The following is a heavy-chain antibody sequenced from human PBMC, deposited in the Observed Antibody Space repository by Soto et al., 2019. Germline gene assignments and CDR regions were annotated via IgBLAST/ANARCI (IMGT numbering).Heavy chain of an antibody. CDR2: ISGSGGST. CDR3: AKGRGGNSFKTGGMDV. D-gene: IGHD3-10*01. J-gene: IGHJ6*02. V-gene: IGHV3-23*01. CDR1: GFTFSSYA. Sequence: EVQLLESGGGLVQPGGSLRLSCAASGFTFSSYAMSWVRQAPGKGLEWVSAISGSGGSTYYADSVKGRFTISRANSKNTLYLQMNSLRAEDTAVYYCAKGRGGNSFKTGGMDVWGQGTTVTVSS.